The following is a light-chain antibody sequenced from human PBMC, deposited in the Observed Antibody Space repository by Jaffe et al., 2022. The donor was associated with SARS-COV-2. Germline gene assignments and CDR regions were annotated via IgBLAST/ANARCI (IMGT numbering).Light chain of an antibody. V-gene: IGLV2-11*02. J-gene: IGLJ3*02. Sequence: QSALTQPRSVSGSPGQSVAISCTGTSSNVGGHNYVSWYQQHPGKAPRVVIYDVSKRSPGVPDRFSGSKSGNTASLTISGLQAEDEADYYCCSYAGNYTAVFGGGTNLTVL. CDR2: DVS. CDR1: SSNVGGHNY. CDR3: CSYAGNYTAV.